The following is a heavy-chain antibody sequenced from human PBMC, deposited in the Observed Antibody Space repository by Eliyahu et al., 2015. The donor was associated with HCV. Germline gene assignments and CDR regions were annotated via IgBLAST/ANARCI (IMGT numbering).Heavy chain of an antibody. J-gene: IGHJ3*01. CDR2: ISGSDGST. V-gene: IGHV3-23*01. CDR3: AKKRTTFNRVLGDFDV. D-gene: IGHD4-11*01. Sequence: EVQLLESGGGLAQPGGSXRLXXATXGFXXRNCAMTWVRQAPGQGXEWXAGISGSDGSTDYIDSVKGRFTISRDNSKNNLYLQMNSLRADDTALYYCAKKRTTFNRVLGDFDVWGQGTMVTVSS. CDR1: GFXXRNCA.